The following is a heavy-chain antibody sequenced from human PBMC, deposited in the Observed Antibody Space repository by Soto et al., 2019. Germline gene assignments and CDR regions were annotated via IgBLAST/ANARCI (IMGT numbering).Heavy chain of an antibody. J-gene: IGHJ6*02. V-gene: IGHV4-59*01. CDR3: ARGDGYSTYYYYGMDV. Sequence: PSETLSLTCTVSGGSISSYYWSWIRQPPGKGLEWIGYIYYSGSTNYNPSLKSRVTISVDTSKNQFSLKLSSVTAADTAVYYCARGDGYSTYYYYGMDVWGQGTTVTVSS. D-gene: IGHD4-4*01. CDR2: IYYSGST. CDR1: GGSISSYY.